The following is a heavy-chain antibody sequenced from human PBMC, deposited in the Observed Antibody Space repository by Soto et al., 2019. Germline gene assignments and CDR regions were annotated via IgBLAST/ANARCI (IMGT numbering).Heavy chain of an antibody. CDR3: ARVHSSGWYVEPYDA. D-gene: IGHD6-19*01. Sequence: DVQLVESGGHLARPGESLRLSCTASGFKFDDYAFHWVRQAPGKGPEWVSGINWNGAYSGYADSVKGRFTISRDNAGNSVYLQMDTLRPEDTALYYCARVHSSGWYVEPYDAWGQGTMVTVSS. CDR1: GFKFDDYA. J-gene: IGHJ3*01. V-gene: IGHV3-9*01. CDR2: INWNGAYS.